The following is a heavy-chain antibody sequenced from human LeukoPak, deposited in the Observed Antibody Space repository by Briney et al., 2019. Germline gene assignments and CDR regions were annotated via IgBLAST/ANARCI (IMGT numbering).Heavy chain of an antibody. J-gene: IGHJ4*02. Sequence: SVKVSCKASGGSFRSYAISWVRPAPGQGLEWMGWIIPIFGTANYAQKFQGRVTITADESTSIVQMELSGLRSDDAAVYFCARGLGGVRGSYYFDYWGQGTLVTVSS. D-gene: IGHD3-16*01. CDR3: ARGLGGVRGSYYFDY. V-gene: IGHV1-69*13. CDR1: GGSFRSYA. CDR2: IIPIFGTA.